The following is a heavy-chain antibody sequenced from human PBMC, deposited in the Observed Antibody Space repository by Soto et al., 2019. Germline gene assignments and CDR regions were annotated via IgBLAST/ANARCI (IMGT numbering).Heavy chain of an antibody. Sequence: GGSLRLSCAASGFTFSSYGMHWVRQAPGKGLEWVAVISYDGSNKYYADYVKGRFTISRDNSKNTLYLQMNSLRAEDTAVYYCAKNIPRTIAAAGRSFYYYGMDVWGQGTTVTVSS. CDR3: AKNIPRTIAAAGRSFYYYGMDV. CDR1: GFTFSSYG. CDR2: ISYDGSNK. V-gene: IGHV3-30*18. D-gene: IGHD6-13*01. J-gene: IGHJ6*02.